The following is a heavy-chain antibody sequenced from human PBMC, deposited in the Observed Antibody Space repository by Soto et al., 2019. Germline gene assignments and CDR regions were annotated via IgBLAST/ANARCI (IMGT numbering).Heavy chain of an antibody. CDR2: INAGNGNT. J-gene: IGHJ4*02. V-gene: IGHV1-3*01. CDR3: ARVGYCSGGSCYSQAFFDY. CDR1: GYTFTSYA. D-gene: IGHD2-15*01. Sequence: ASVKVSCKASGYTFTSYAMHWVRQAPGQRLEWMGWINAGNGNTKYSQKFQGRVTITRDTSASTAYMELSSLRSEDTAVYYCARVGYCSGGSCYSQAFFDYRGQGTLVTVSS.